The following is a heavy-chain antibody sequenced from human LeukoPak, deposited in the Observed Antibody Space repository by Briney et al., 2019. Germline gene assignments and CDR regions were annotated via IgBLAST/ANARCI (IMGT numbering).Heavy chain of an antibody. D-gene: IGHD1-1*01. V-gene: IGHV4-59*01. Sequence: PSETLSLTCTVSGGSISSYYWSWIRQPPGKGLEWIGYIYYSGSTNYNPSLKSRVTISVDTSKNQFSLKLSSVTAADTAVYYCARDRRVERLKDAFDIWGQGTMVTVSS. CDR3: ARDRRVERLKDAFDI. J-gene: IGHJ3*02. CDR2: IYYSGST. CDR1: GGSISSYY.